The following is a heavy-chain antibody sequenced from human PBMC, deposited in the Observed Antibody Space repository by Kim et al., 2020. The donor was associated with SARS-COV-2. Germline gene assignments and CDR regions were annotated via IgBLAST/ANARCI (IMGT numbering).Heavy chain of an antibody. J-gene: IGHJ4*02. CDR3: ARARLQYRSRKSNYFDY. CDR2: INHSGST. D-gene: IGHD6-19*01. V-gene: IGHV4-34*01. Sequence: SETLSLTCAVYGGSFSGYYWSWIRQPPGKGLEWIGEINHSGSTNYNPSLKSRVTISVDTSKNQFSLKLSSVTAADTAVYYCARARLQYRSRKSNYFDYWGQGTLVTVSS. CDR1: GGSFSGYY.